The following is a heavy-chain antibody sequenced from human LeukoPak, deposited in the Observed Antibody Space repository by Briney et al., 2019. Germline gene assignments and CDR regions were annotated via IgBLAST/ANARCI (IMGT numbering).Heavy chain of an antibody. J-gene: IGHJ3*02. CDR2: TIPVFGTA. Sequence: ASVKVSCKASGGTFSSYAISWVRQAPGQGLEWMGGTIPVFGTANYAQKFQGRVTITADESTSTAYMELSSLRSEDTAVYYCARDRVVGLGIDNAFDIWGHGTMVTVSS. V-gene: IGHV1-69*13. CDR1: GGTFSSYA. CDR3: ARDRVVGLGIDNAFDI. D-gene: IGHD2-15*01.